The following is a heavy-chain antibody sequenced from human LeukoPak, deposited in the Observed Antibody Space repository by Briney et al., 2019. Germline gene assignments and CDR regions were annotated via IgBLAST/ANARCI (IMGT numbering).Heavy chain of an antibody. D-gene: IGHD6-19*01. Sequence: GGSLRLSCAASGFTFGSYAMSWVRQAPGKGLEWVSAIGGSGGSTYYADSVKGRFTISRDNSKNTLYLQMNSLRAEDTAVYYCAKKRVAVAYYFDYWGQGTLVTVSS. J-gene: IGHJ4*02. V-gene: IGHV3-23*01. CDR1: GFTFGSYA. CDR3: AKKRVAVAYYFDY. CDR2: IGGSGGST.